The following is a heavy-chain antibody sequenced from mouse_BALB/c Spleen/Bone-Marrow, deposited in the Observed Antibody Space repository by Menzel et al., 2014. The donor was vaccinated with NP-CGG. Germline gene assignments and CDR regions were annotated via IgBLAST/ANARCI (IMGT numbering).Heavy chain of an antibody. V-gene: IGHV5-12-2*01. CDR2: ISNGGGST. J-gene: IGHJ2*01. CDR1: GFTFSGYT. CDR3: ARGGYYFDY. Sequence: EVQLVESGGGLVQPGGSLKLSCAASGFTFSGYTMSWVRQTPEKRLEWVAYISNGGGSTYYPDTVKGRFTISGDNAKNPLYLQMSSLKSEDTAMYYCARGGYYFDYWGQGTTLTVSS.